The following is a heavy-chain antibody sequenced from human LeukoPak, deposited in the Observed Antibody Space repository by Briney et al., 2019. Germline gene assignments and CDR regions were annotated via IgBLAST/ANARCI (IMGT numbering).Heavy chain of an antibody. J-gene: IGHJ6*03. D-gene: IGHD2-15*01. V-gene: IGHV1-18*04. CDR1: VYTFTGYY. Sequence: GASVKVSCKASVYTFTGYYMHWVRQAPGQGLEWMGWISAYNGNTNYAQKLQGRVTMTTDTSTSTAYMELRSLRSDDTAVYYCARDPLGYCSGGSCYKGGYYYYMDVWGKGTTVTVSS. CDR3: ARDPLGYCSGGSCYKGGYYYYMDV. CDR2: ISAYNGNT.